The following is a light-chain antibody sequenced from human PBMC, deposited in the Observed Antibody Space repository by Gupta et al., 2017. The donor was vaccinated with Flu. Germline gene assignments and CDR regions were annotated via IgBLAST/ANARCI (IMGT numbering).Light chain of an antibody. Sequence: SALTPPRSASGTPGQMVIISCSGTSSNVGSNTMNWYQQFAGTAPNLLIYSDNQRPSGVLDRFSGFNSGVSASLRISGLQSEDEADYYCGTADASRKVVVFGGGTMLTVL. CDR1: SSNVGSNT. CDR2: SDN. CDR3: GTADASRKVVV. J-gene: IGLJ2*01. V-gene: IGLV1-44*01.